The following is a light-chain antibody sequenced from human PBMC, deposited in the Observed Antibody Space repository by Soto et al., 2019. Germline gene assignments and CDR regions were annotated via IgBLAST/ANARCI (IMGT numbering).Light chain of an antibody. J-gene: IGKJ1*01. CDR1: QSISNW. CDR2: KAS. CDR3: QQYNSS. V-gene: IGKV1-5*03. Sequence: DIQMTQSPSILSASVGDRVTITCRASQSISNWLAWYQQKPGKAPKLLIYKASSIESGVPSRFSGSGSGTEFTLAINSLQPDDFATYYCQQYNSSFGQGTKVEIK.